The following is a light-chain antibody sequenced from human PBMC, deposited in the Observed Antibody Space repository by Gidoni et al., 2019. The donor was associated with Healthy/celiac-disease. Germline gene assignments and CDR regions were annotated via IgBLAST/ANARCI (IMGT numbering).Light chain of an antibody. Sequence: QPALTPSVSVSGSPGQSITYSCTGTSSDVGGYNYVSWYQQQPGNAPKLMIYEFSNRPSGVSNRFAGSKSGNTASLTISGLQAEDEADYYYSSYTSSSTLVFGGGTKLTVL. CDR1: SSDVGGYNY. V-gene: IGLV2-14*01. CDR2: EFS. J-gene: IGLJ2*01. CDR3: SSYTSSSTLV.